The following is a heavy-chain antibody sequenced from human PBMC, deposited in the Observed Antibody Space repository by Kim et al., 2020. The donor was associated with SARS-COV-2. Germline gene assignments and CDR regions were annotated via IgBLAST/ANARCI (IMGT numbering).Heavy chain of an antibody. Sequence: ASVKVSCKASGYTFTSYAMHWVRQAPGQRLEWMGWINAGNGNTKYSQKFQGRVTITRDTSASTAYMELSSLRSEDTAVYYCARDRNLYSSSWPRPFDYWGQGTLVTVSS. CDR2: INAGNGNT. J-gene: IGHJ4*02. CDR3: ARDRNLYSSSWPRPFDY. D-gene: IGHD6-13*01. CDR1: GYTFTSYA. V-gene: IGHV1-3*01.